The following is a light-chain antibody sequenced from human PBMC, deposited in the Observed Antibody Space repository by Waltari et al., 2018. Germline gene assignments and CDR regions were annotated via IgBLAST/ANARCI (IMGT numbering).Light chain of an antibody. Sequence: DIVMTQSPDSLAVSLGERATINCRSSESVLHNINNQNYLAWYQQKEGQPPKLLIYWTSTRQSGVPDRFSGSGSGTDFTLNINSLQTEDVAVYYCQQYYSPPWTFGQGTKVEV. CDR2: WTS. J-gene: IGKJ1*01. CDR3: QQYYSPPWT. CDR1: ESVLHNINNQNY. V-gene: IGKV4-1*01.